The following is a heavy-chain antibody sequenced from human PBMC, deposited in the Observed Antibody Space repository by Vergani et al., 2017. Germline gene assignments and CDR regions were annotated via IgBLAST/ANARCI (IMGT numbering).Heavy chain of an antibody. J-gene: IGHJ4*02. CDR2: ISGSGGST. V-gene: IGHV3-23*01. Sequence: EVQLLESGGGLVQPGGSLRLSCAASGFTFSSYAMSWVRQAPGKGLEWVSAISGSGGSTYYADSVKGRFTISSDNSKTTLYLQMNSLRAEDTAVYYCAKELLRQQVTGCDYWGQGSLVTVSS. CDR1: GFTFSSYA. CDR3: AKELLRQQVTGCDY. D-gene: IGHD6-13*01.